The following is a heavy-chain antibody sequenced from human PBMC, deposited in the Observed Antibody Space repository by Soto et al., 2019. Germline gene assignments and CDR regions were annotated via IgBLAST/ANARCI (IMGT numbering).Heavy chain of an antibody. J-gene: IGHJ5*02. CDR3: AREEVAYSHSGSYNWFDT. D-gene: IGHD3-10*01. V-gene: IGHV4-31*03. Sequence: QVQLQESGPGLVKPSQTLSLTCTVSGGSISSGGYYWSWIRQYPGKGLEWIGYIYYSGSTYYNPSLKSRVTISVDTSNNQFSLKLSFVTAADTAVYDCAREEVAYSHSGSYNWFDTWGQGILVTVSS. CDR2: IYYSGST. CDR1: GGSISSGGYY.